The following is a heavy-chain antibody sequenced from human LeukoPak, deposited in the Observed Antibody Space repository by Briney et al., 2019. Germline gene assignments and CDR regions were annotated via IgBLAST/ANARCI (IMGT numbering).Heavy chain of an antibody. V-gene: IGHV4-59*01. Sequence: PSETLSLTCTVSGGSISSYYWSWIRQPPGKGLEWIGYIYYSGSTNYNPSLESRVTISVDTSKNQFSLKLSSVTAADTAVYYCAGWLQTLGFDYWGQGTLVTVSS. CDR2: IYYSGST. D-gene: IGHD5-24*01. CDR3: AGWLQTLGFDY. CDR1: GGSISSYY. J-gene: IGHJ4*02.